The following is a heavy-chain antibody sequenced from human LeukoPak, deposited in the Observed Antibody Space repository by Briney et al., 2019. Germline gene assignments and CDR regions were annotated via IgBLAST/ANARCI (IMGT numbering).Heavy chain of an antibody. CDR1: GYTFTSYY. V-gene: IGHV1-46*01. D-gene: IGHD3-3*01. CDR3: ARDTPLEFDY. CDR2: INPSGGST. Sequence: GASVKVSCKASGYTFTSYYMHWVRQAPGQGLEWMGIINPSGGSTSYAQKFQGRVTMTRDMSTSTVYMGLSSLRSEDTAVYYCARDTPLEFDYWGQGTLVTVSS. J-gene: IGHJ4*02.